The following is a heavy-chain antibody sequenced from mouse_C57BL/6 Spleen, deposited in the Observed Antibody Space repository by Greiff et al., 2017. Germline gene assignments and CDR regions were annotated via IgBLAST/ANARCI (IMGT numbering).Heavy chain of an antibody. CDR1: GYTFTDYE. Sequence: QVQLQQSGAELVRPGASVTLSCKASGYTFTDYEMHWVKQTPVHGLEWIGAIDPETGGTAYNQKFKGKAILTADKSSSTAYMELRSLTSEDSAVYYCTRRKGPYYSNLYAMDYWGQGTSVTVSS. CDR3: TRRKGPYYSNLYAMDY. CDR2: IDPETGGT. D-gene: IGHD2-5*01. V-gene: IGHV1-15*01. J-gene: IGHJ4*01.